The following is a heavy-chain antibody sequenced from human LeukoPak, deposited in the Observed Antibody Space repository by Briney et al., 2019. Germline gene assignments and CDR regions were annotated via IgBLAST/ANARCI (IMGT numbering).Heavy chain of an antibody. Sequence: GGSLRLSCAASGFTFSNFGMHWVRQAPGKGLEWVAVISYEGSNKYYVDSVKGRFTISRDNSENTLYLQMHSLSAEDTAVFYCAREGRSYSLDYWGQGTLVTVSS. D-gene: IGHD3-10*01. J-gene: IGHJ4*02. CDR3: AREGRSYSLDY. CDR2: ISYEGSNK. CDR1: GFTFSNFG. V-gene: IGHV3-30*03.